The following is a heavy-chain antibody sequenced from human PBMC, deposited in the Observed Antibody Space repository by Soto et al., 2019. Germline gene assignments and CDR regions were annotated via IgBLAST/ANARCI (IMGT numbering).Heavy chain of an antibody. Sequence: SETLSLTCTVSGGSISDYYWSWIRQPPGKGLEWIAYIYYTGRTFYNPSLKGRVTISVDTSKNQFSLKLSSVTAADTAVYYCAREGSYGSFGYWGQGTLVTVSS. CDR2: IYYTGRT. CDR3: AREGSYGSFGY. V-gene: IGHV4-59*01. CDR1: GGSISDYY. D-gene: IGHD1-26*01. J-gene: IGHJ4*02.